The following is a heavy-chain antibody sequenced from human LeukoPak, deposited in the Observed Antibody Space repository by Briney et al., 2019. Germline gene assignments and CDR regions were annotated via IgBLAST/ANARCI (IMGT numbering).Heavy chain of an antibody. CDR2: IYHSGST. J-gene: IGHJ4*02. CDR3: ARVGAAAGPLDY. CDR1: GGSISSSNW. V-gene: IGHV4-4*02. D-gene: IGHD6-13*01. Sequence: PSETLSLTCAVSGGSISSSNWRSWVRQPPGKGLEWIGQIYHSGSTNYNPSLKSRVTISVDKSKNQFSLKLSSVTAADTAMYYCARVGAAAGPLDYWGQGTLVTVSS.